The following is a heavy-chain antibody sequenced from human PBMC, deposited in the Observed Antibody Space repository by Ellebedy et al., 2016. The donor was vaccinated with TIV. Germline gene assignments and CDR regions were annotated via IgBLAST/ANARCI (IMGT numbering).Heavy chain of an antibody. CDR3: ARSLGIAAAGYYFDY. CDR2: ISYDGSIS. V-gene: IGHV3-30*01. CDR1: GFTFSTFA. J-gene: IGHJ4*02. Sequence: PGGSLRLSCAASGFTFSTFAMQWVRQAPGKGLEWVALISYDGSISSYADSVKGRFTISRDNSTSTLFLQMDSLRPDDTALYYCARSLGIAAAGYYFDYWGQGTLVTVSS. D-gene: IGHD6-13*01.